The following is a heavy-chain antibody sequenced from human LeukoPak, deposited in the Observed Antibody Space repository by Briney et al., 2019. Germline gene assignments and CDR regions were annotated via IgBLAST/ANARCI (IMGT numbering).Heavy chain of an antibody. V-gene: IGHV4-39*07. CDR2: VYYGGIS. CDR3: ARDLRYCSSTSCYTNWFDP. D-gene: IGHD2-2*02. CDR1: GGSISSGNYY. Sequence: PSETLSLTCTVSGGSISSGNYYWGWIRQPPGKGLEWIGSVYYGGISSYNPSLKSRVTMSVETSKNQFSLKLSSVTAADTAVYYCARDLRYCSSTSCYTNWFDPWGQGTLVTVSS. J-gene: IGHJ5*02.